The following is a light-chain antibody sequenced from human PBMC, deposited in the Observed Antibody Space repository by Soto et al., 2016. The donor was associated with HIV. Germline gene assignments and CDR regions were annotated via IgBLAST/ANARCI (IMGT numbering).Light chain of an antibody. Sequence: SSELTQDPAVSVALGQTVKITCHGDSLRNYHPSWYQQKPGQAPILIVYGENTRPSGIPDRFSGSSSGNTASLTITGAQAEDEADYYCNSRVRISDHRGVVFGGGTKLTVL. CDR1: SLRNYH. V-gene: IGLV3-19*01. CDR2: GEN. CDR3: NSRVRISDHRGVV. J-gene: IGLJ3*02.